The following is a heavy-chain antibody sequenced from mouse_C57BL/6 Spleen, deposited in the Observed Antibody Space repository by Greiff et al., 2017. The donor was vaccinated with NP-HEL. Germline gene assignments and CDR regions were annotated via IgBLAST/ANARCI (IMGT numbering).Heavy chain of an antibody. CDR2: IYPGDGDT. D-gene: IGHD1-2*01. CDR1: GYAFSSYW. Sequence: QVQLQQSGAELVKPGASVKISCKASGYAFSSYWMNWVKQRPGKGLEWIGQIYPGDGDTNYNGKFKGKATLTADKSSSTAYMQLSSLTSEDSAVYFCARETWGGHYYGAADYWGQGTTLTVSS. CDR3: ARETWGGHYYGAADY. J-gene: IGHJ2*01. V-gene: IGHV1-80*01.